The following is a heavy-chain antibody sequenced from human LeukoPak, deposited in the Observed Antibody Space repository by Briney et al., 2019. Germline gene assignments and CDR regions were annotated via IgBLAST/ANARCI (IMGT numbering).Heavy chain of an antibody. J-gene: IGHJ5*02. V-gene: IGHV4-34*01. D-gene: IGHD3-10*01. CDR2: INHSGST. CDR3: ALKRGGSKSGRGWFDP. Sequence: SETLSLTCAVYGGSFSGYYWSWIRQPPGKGLEWIGEINHSGSTNYNPSLKSRVTISVDTSKNQFSLKLRSVTAADTAAYYCALKRGGSKSGRGWFDPWGQGTLVTVSS. CDR1: GGSFSGYY.